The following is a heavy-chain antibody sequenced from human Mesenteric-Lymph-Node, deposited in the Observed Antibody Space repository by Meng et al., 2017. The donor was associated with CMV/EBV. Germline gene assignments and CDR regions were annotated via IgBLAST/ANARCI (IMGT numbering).Heavy chain of an antibody. V-gene: IGHV3-30*04. CDR2: ISYDGSNK. J-gene: IGHJ4*02. Sequence: GESLKISCAASGFTFSSYAMHWVRQAPGKGLEWVAVISYDGSNKYYADSVKGRFTISRDNSNNTVYLQMNSLSIDDTAVYYCTRGKFRYRSGWADKSFDNWGQGTLVTVSS. CDR3: TRGKFRYRSGWADKSFDN. D-gene: IGHD6-19*01. CDR1: GFTFSSYA.